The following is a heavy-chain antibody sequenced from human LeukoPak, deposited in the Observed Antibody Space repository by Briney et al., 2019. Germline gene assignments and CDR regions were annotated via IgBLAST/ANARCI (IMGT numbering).Heavy chain of an antibody. J-gene: IGHJ4*02. CDR1: GGPFSGYF. D-gene: IGHD4-23*01. CDR2: INDRGIT. CDR3: ARDPTTVVTVPYYFDD. V-gene: IGHV4-34*01. Sequence: PSETLSLTCAVSGGPFSGYFWNWIRQPPGKSLEWIGEINDRGITNCNPSLKGRVTISVDTSRNQFSLKLTSVTAADTAVYYCARDPTTVVTVPYYFDDWGQGTLVTVSS.